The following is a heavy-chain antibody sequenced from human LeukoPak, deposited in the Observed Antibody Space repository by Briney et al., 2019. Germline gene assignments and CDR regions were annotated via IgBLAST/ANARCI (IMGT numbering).Heavy chain of an antibody. CDR1: GFTFSSYA. J-gene: IGHJ4*02. V-gene: IGHV3-30*04. CDR3: ARERGPGYYDSSGYYDSYFDY. CDR2: ISYDGSNK. D-gene: IGHD3-22*01. Sequence: GGSLRLSCAASGFTFSSYAMHWVRQAPGKGLEWVAVISYDGSNKYYADSVKGRFTISRDNSQNTLYLQMNSLRAEDPAVYYCARERGPGYYDSSGYYDSYFDYWGQGTLVTVSS.